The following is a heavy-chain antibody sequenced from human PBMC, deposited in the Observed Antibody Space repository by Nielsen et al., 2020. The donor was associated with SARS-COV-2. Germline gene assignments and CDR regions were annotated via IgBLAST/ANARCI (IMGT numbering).Heavy chain of an antibody. CDR3: ARDPIAAAGTTGYYGMDV. CDR2: IIPILGIA. D-gene: IGHD6-13*01. J-gene: IGHJ6*02. Sequence: WVRQAPGQGLEWMGRIIPILGIANYAQKFQGRVTITADKSTSTAYMELGSLRSEDTAVYYCARDPIAAAGTTGYYGMDVWGQGTTVTVSS. V-gene: IGHV1-69*04.